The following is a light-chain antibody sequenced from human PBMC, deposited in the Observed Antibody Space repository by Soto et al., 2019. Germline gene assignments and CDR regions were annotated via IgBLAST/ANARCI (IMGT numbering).Light chain of an antibody. CDR1: QSVGSY. Sequence: PGERATLSCRASQSVGSYLAWYQQKPGQAPRLLIYDASNRATGVPARFSGSRSGAEFTLTISSLQSEDFAVYYCQHYVTWPLTFGGGTKVDIK. V-gene: IGKV3-15*01. CDR3: QHYVTWPLT. J-gene: IGKJ4*01. CDR2: DAS.